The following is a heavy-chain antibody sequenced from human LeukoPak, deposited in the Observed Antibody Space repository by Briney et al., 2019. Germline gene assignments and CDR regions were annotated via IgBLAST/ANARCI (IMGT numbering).Heavy chain of an antibody. CDR2: INWNGGST. D-gene: IGHD3-10*01. CDR3: ARKIGSYFDY. CDR1: GFTFDDYG. Sequence: PGGSLRLSCAASGFTFDDYGMSWVRQASGKGLEWVSGINWNGGSTGYADSVKGRFTISRDNAKNSPYLQMNSLRAEDTALYYCARKIGSYFDYWGQGTLVTVSS. J-gene: IGHJ4*02. V-gene: IGHV3-20*04.